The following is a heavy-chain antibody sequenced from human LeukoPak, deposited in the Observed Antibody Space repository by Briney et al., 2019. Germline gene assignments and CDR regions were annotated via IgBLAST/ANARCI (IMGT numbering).Heavy chain of an antibody. D-gene: IGHD3-10*01. CDR1: GGSISSYY. CDR2: INHRGST. J-gene: IGHJ5*02. V-gene: IGHV4-34*01. Sequence: SETLSLTCTVSGGSISSYYWSWIRQSPGKGLEWIGEINHRGSTNYNPSLKRRVTISLDTSKNQFSLKLSSVTAADTAVYYCAKSLYGSGSYYNWFDPWGQGTLVTVSS. CDR3: AKSLYGSGSYYNWFDP.